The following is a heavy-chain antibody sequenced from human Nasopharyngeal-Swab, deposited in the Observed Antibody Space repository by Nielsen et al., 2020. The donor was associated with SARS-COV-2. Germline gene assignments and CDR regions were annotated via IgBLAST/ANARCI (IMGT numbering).Heavy chain of an antibody. CDR1: GFTFSSYS. D-gene: IGHD2-21*02. CDR3: AREVTIFYFDY. Sequence: GESLKISCAASGFTFSSYSMNWVRQAPGKGLEWVSSINSSSSYIYYAGSVKGRFTISRDNAKNSLYLQMNSLRAEDTAVYYCAREVTIFYFDYWGQGTLVTVSS. J-gene: IGHJ4*02. CDR2: INSSSSYI. V-gene: IGHV3-21*01.